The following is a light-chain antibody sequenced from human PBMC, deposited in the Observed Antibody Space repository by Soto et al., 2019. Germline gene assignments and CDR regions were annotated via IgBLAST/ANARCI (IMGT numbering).Light chain of an antibody. CDR3: SSYTSTTTPLV. V-gene: IGLV2-14*01. CDR1: SSDVGGYNY. CDR2: EVS. J-gene: IGLJ1*01. Sequence: QSALTQPASVSGSPGQSITISCTGTSSDVGGYNYVSWYQQYPGKAPKLMIYEVSNRPSGVSDRFSGSKSDNTAPLTISGLQAEDEADYYCSSYTSTTTPLVFGTGTKVTVL.